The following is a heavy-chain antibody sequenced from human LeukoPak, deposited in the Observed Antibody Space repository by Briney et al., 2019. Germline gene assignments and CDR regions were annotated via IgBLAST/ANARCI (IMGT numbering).Heavy chain of an antibody. V-gene: IGHV4-4*09. CDR2: ISTGGST. CDR3: ATSPGGFYFEYYFDY. D-gene: IGHD2/OR15-2a*01. CDR1: GGSISSFY. J-gene: IGHJ4*02. Sequence: PSETLSLTCTVSGGSISSFYWSWLRQPPGQGLEWIGYISTGGSTNYNPSLKSRVTISVDTSKNQFSLNLDSVIAADTAVYYCATSPGGFYFEYYFDYWGQGTLVTVSS.